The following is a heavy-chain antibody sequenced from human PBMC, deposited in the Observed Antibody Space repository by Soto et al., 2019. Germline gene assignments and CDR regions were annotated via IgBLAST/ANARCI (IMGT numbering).Heavy chain of an antibody. D-gene: IGHD5-12*01. Sequence: QVQLVESGGGVVQPGRSLRLSCAASGFTFSSYGMHWVRQAPGKGLEWVAVIWYDGSNKYYADSVKGRFTISRDNSKNTLYLQMNSLRAEDTAVYYCARERNGLYSGYDSLDYWGQGTLVTVSS. CDR1: GFTFSSYG. V-gene: IGHV3-33*01. CDR2: IWYDGSNK. J-gene: IGHJ4*02. CDR3: ARERNGLYSGYDSLDY.